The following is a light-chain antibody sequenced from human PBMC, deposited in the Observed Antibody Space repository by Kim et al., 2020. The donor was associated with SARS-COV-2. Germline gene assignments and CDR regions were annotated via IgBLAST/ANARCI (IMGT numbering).Light chain of an antibody. CDR3: QVWDSSTVV. CDR2: RDS. CDR1: NSGSKN. Sequence: VALGQPARITCGGNNSGSKNVHWYQQKPGQAPGLVIYRDSNRPSGIPERFSGSNSGNTATLTISRAQAGDEADYYCQVWDSSTVVFGGGTQLTVL. V-gene: IGLV3-9*01. J-gene: IGLJ2*01.